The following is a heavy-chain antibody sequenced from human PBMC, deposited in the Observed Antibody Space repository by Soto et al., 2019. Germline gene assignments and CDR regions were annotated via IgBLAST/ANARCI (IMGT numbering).Heavy chain of an antibody. Sequence: GESLKISCKASGYTFTSYWIGWVRQMPGKGLEWMGIIYPNNSETRFSPSFQGQVTLSADKSIFTAYLQWSSLKASDTAIYYCARQAYHYDTYSFGYWGQGTLVTVSS. J-gene: IGHJ4*02. CDR3: ARQAYHYDTYSFGY. CDR1: GYTFTSYW. V-gene: IGHV5-51*01. CDR2: IYPNNSET. D-gene: IGHD3-22*01.